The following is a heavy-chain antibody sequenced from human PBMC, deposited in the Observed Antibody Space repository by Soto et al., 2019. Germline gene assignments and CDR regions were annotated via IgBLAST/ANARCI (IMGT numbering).Heavy chain of an antibody. CDR1: GFSLSTSGVG. D-gene: IGHD3-22*01. CDR2: IYWDDDK. CDR3: AHLHYYDSSGLLDPNWFDP. Sequence: QITLKESGPTLVKPTQTLTLTCTFSGFSLSTSGVGVGWIRQPPGKALEWLALIYWDDDKRYSPSLKSRLTITKDTXXNXVXXTMTNMDPVDTATYSCAHLHYYDSSGLLDPNWFDPWGQGTLVTVSS. V-gene: IGHV2-5*02. J-gene: IGHJ5*02.